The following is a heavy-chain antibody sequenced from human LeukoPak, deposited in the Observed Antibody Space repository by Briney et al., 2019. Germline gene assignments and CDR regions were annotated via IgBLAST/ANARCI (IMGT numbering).Heavy chain of an antibody. Sequence: SETLSLTCTVSGYSISSGYYWGWIRQPPGKGLEWIGSIYHSGSTYYNPSLKSRVTISVDTSKNQFSLKLSSVTAADTAVYYCARDDSGSYYRLLDYWGQGTLVTVSS. J-gene: IGHJ4*02. CDR1: GYSISSGYY. CDR2: IYHSGST. D-gene: IGHD1-26*01. V-gene: IGHV4-38-2*02. CDR3: ARDDSGSYYRLLDY.